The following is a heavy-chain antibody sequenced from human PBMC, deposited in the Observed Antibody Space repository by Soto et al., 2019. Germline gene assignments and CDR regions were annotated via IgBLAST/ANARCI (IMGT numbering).Heavy chain of an antibody. CDR1: GYTFTSYG. J-gene: IGHJ1*01. CDR2: ISAYNGNT. V-gene: IGHV1-18*01. CDR3: AKLGTYYGSGSYTPD. D-gene: IGHD3-10*01. Sequence: QVQLVQSGAEVKKPGASVKVSCKASGYTFTSYGISWVRQAPGQGLEWMGWISAYNGNTNYAQKLQGRVTMTTDTSMSKAYRGLRSLGSDDTAVYCCAKLGTYYGSGSYTPDWGQDTLFTASS.